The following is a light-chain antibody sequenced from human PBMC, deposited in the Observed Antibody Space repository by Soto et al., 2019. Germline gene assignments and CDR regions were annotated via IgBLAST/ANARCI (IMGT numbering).Light chain of an antibody. CDR1: QTTSTY. J-gene: IGKJ3*01. V-gene: IGKV1-39*01. CDR3: QQSYSFPLT. Sequence: DIQITQFPSSLSASVGDRVAISCRTNQTTSTYLNWYQQKPGKAPNLLIYAASSLQSGVPSRFSGSGSGTSFTLTITNLQPEDFATYYCQQSYSFPLTFGPGTKVDIK. CDR2: AAS.